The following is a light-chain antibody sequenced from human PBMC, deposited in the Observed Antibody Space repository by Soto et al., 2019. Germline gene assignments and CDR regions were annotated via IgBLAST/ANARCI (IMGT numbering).Light chain of an antibody. V-gene: IGKV1-27*01. CDR2: AAS. CDR3: QNYNGAPWT. J-gene: IGKJ1*01. CDR1: QDVSNY. Sequence: DIQMTQSPSSLSASVGDRVTITCRASQDVSNYLAWYQQKPGKVPKLLIYAASTLQSGVPSRFSGSGSGVDFTLTISSLQPEDVATYYCQNYNGAPWTFGQGTKVEIE.